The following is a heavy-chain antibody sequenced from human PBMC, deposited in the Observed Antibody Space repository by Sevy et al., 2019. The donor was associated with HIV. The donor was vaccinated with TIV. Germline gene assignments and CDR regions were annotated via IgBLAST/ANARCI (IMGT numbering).Heavy chain of an antibody. CDR2: INPNSGGT. CDR3: ARVPSCGGDCYSVPYFDY. D-gene: IGHD2-21*02. J-gene: IGHJ4*02. CDR1: GYTFTGYY. Sequence: ASVKVSCKASGYTFTGYYMHWVRQAPGQGLEWMGWINPNSGGTNYAQKFQGRVTMTRDTSISTAYMELSRLRSDYTAVYYCARVPSCGGDCYSVPYFDYWGQGTLVTVSS. V-gene: IGHV1-2*02.